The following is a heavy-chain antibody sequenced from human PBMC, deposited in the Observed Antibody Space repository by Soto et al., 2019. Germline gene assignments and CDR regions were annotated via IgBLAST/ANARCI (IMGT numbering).Heavy chain of an antibody. V-gene: IGHV3-7*03. CDR1: VFTFSSYW. CDR3: AREKVVETYYDFWSGYYTAGEGYGMDV. CDR2: IKQDGSEK. J-gene: IGHJ6*02. Sequence: PRGSLRLSCSASVFTFSSYWMSWFRQAPGKGLEWVANIKQDGSEKYYVDSVKGRFTISRDNAKNSLYLQMSSLRAEDTAVYYCAREKVVETYYDFWSGYYTAGEGYGMDVWGQGTTVTVSS. D-gene: IGHD3-3*01.